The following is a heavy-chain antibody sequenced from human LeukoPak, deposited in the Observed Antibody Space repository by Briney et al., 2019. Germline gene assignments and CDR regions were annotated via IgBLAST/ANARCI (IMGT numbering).Heavy chain of an antibody. V-gene: IGHV4-39*07. CDR2: IYYSGST. CDR3: AGSSGWYGSYYFDY. J-gene: IGHJ4*02. Sequence: SETLSLTCTVSGGSISSSSYYWGWIRQPPGKGLEWIGSIYYSGSTYYNPSLKSRVTISVDTSKNQFSLKLSSVTAADTAVYYCAGSSGWYGSYYFDYWGQGTLVTVSS. D-gene: IGHD6-19*01. CDR1: GGSISSSSYY.